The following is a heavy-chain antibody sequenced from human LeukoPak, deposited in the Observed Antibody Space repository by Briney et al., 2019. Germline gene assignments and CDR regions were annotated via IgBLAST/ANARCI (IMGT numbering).Heavy chain of an antibody. V-gene: IGHV7-4-1*02. CDR1: GYTFTSYA. CDR2: INTNTGNP. CDR3: AREFCSSTSCYEDY. D-gene: IGHD2-2*01. Sequence: GASVKVSCKASGYTFTSYAMNWVRQAPGQGLEWMGWINTNTGNPTYAQGFTGRFVFSLDTSVSTAYLQISSLKAEDTAVYYCAREFCSSTSCYEDYWGQGTLDTVSS. J-gene: IGHJ4*02.